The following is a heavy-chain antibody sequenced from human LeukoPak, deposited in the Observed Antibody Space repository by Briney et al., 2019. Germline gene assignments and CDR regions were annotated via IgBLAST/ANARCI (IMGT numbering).Heavy chain of an antibody. CDR1: GFTFSEFE. J-gene: IGHJ4*02. CDR3: TGGLVV. Sequence: PGGSLRLSCAASGFTFSEFEMNWVRQAPGKGLEWVSDISSGGTTIFYADSVKGRFTISRDNAKNSLYLQMNSLRDEDTAIYYCTGGLVVWGQGALVTVSS. D-gene: IGHD2-2*01. CDR2: ISSGGTTI. V-gene: IGHV3-48*03.